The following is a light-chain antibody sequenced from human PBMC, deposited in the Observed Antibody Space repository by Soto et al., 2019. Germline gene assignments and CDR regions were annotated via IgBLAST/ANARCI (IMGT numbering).Light chain of an antibody. CDR3: QHRSDWPPN. CDR1: QIISNY. Sequence: EIVLTQSAATLSLSRGERATLSCRASQIISNYLAWYQQKPGQAPRLLIHDASNRATGIPAMFSCSGSGTDLTLTISSLESEDFAVYYCQHRSDWPPNFGQGTRLQI. CDR2: DAS. J-gene: IGKJ5*01. V-gene: IGKV3-11*01.